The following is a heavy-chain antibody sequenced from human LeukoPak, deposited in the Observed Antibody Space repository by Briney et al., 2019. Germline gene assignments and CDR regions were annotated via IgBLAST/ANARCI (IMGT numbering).Heavy chain of an antibody. J-gene: IGHJ5*02. CDR2: IWYDGSNK. CDR3: ARNTYSSSWYKPGGNWFDP. V-gene: IGHV3-33*01. CDR1: GFTFSSYG. Sequence: GGSLRLSCAASGFTFSSYGMHWVRQAPGKGLEWVAVIWYDGSNKYYADSVKGRFTISRDSSKNTLYLQMNSLRAEDTAVYYCARNTYSSSWYKPGGNWFDPWGQGTLVTVSS. D-gene: IGHD6-13*01.